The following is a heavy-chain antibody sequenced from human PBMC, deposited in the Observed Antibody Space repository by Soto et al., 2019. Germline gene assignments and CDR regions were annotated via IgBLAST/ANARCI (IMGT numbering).Heavy chain of an antibody. Sequence: SETLSLTCTVSGASISSGDYYWSWIRQAPGKGLEWIGYIYYSGSTYYNPSLKSRVTISVDTSKNQFSLKLSSVTAADTAVYYCAKAGDSSSWNWFDPWGQGTLVTVSS. CDR1: GASISSGDYY. D-gene: IGHD6-13*01. CDR3: AKAGDSSSWNWFDP. CDR2: IYYSGST. V-gene: IGHV4-30-4*01. J-gene: IGHJ5*02.